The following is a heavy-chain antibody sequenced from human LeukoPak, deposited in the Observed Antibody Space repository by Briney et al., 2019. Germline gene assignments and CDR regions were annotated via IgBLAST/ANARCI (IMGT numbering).Heavy chain of an antibody. J-gene: IGHJ4*02. CDR1: GGSFSGYY. D-gene: IGHD3-10*01. V-gene: IGHV4-34*01. CDR3: ARHGGSGTFVRYY. CDR2: INHSGST. Sequence: SETLSLTCAVYGGSFSGYYWSWIRQPPGKGLEWIGEINHSGSTNYNPSLKSRVTISVDTSKNQFSLKLSSVTAADTAVYYCARHGGSGTFVRYYWGQGTLVTVSS.